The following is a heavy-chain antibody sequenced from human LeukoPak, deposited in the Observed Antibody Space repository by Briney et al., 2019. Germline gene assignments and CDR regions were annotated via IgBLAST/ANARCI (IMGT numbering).Heavy chain of an antibody. CDR2: ISSSSSYI. D-gene: IGHD3-16*02. CDR3: ARDRSFDY. J-gene: IGHJ4*02. V-gene: IGHV3-21*01. Sequence: PGGSLRLSCAASGFTFSSYSMNWVRQAPGKGLEWVSSISSSSSYIYYVDSVKGRFTISRDNAKNSLYLQMNSLRAEDTAVYYCARDRSFDYWGQGTLVTVSS. CDR1: GFTFSSYS.